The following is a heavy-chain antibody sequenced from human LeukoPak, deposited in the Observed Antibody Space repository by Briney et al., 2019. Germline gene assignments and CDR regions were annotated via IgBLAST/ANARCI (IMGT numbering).Heavy chain of an antibody. CDR3: ARGNADGDYLVPDY. D-gene: IGHD4-17*01. J-gene: IGHJ4*02. CDR1: GYTFTGYY. Sequence: GASVKVSCKASGYTFTGYYLHWVRQAPGQGLEWVGWINPNSGDTNYAQKFQGWVTMTRDTSISTAYMELTRLKSDDTAVYYCARGNADGDYLVPDYWGQGTLVTVSS. CDR2: INPNSGDT. V-gene: IGHV1-2*04.